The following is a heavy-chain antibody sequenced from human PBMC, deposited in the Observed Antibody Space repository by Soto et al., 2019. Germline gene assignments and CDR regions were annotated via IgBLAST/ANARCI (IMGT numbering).Heavy chain of an antibody. CDR3: ARWVYAFDY. CDR1: GFTFSTYA. Sequence: WGSLRLSCAASGFTFSTYAMNWVRQAPGKGLEWVAAISYDASNKYYAGSVKGRFTISRDNYKNTLYLQMNSLRTEDTAMYYCARWVYAFDYWGQGTLVTVSS. J-gene: IGHJ4*02. V-gene: IGHV3-30-3*01. D-gene: IGHD6-13*01. CDR2: ISYDASNK.